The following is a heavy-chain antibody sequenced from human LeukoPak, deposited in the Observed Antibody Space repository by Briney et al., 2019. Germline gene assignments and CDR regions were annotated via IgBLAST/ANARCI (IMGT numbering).Heavy chain of an antibody. CDR2: ITSDGSAT. J-gene: IGHJ2*01. V-gene: IGHV3-74*01. CDR3: ARDASPGYFGL. CDR1: GFTFSSYW. Sequence: PGGSLRLSCAVSGFTFSSYWMHWVRQSPGKGLAWVSRITSDGSATDYADSVRGRFTVSRDNAKNTLFLHMDSLRVEDTAVYYCARDASPGYFGLWGRGTLVTVSS.